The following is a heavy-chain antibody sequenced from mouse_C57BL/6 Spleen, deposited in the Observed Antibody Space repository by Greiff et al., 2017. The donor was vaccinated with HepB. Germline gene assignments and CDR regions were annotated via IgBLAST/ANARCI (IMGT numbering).Heavy chain of an antibody. J-gene: IGHJ4*01. CDR2: IDPSDSYT. V-gene: IGHV1-69*01. Sequence: QVQLKQPGAELVMPGASVKLSCKASGYTFTSYWMHWVKQRPGQGLEWIGEIDPSDSYTNYNQKFKGKSTLTVDKSSSTAYMQLSSLTSEDSAVYYCARKSVLGDYWGQGTSVTVSS. D-gene: IGHD4-1*01. CDR1: GYTFTSYW. CDR3: ARKSVLGDY.